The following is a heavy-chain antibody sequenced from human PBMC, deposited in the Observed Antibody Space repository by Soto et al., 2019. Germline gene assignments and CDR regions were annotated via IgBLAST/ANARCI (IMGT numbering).Heavy chain of an antibody. V-gene: IGHV3-30*18. CDR1: GFTFSSYG. CDR3: AKGETVVTGDYFDY. Sequence: QVQLVESGGGVVQPGRSLRLSCAASGFTFSSYGMHWVRQAPGKGLEWVAVISYDGSNKYYADSVKGRFTISRDNSKNTLYLQMNSLRAEDTAVYYCAKGETVVTGDYFDYWGQGTLVTVSS. D-gene: IGHD2-15*01. J-gene: IGHJ4*02. CDR2: ISYDGSNK.